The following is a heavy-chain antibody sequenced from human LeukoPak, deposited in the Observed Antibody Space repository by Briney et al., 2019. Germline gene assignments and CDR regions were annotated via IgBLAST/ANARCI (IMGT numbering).Heavy chain of an antibody. Sequence: GGSLRLSCAASGFTFSSYSMNWVRQAPGWGLEWVSSISTISNYIYYADSLKGRFTISRDNAKNSLYLQLNSLRAEDTAVYYCAREERMSTIGGAFDVWGQGTVVTVSS. CDR1: GFTFSSYS. J-gene: IGHJ3*01. CDR2: ISTISNYI. D-gene: IGHD5-24*01. V-gene: IGHV3-21*01. CDR3: AREERMSTIGGAFDV.